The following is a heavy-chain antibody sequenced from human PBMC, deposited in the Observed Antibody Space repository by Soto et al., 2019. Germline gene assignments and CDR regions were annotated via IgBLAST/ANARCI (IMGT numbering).Heavy chain of an antibody. CDR3: ASESPNAVEVYFDY. CDR1: GFTFSSYW. D-gene: IGHD7-27*01. Sequence: AGGSLRLSCAASGFTFSSYWMSWVRQAPGKGLEWVANIKQDGSEKYYVDSVKGRFTISRDNAKNSLYLQMNSLRAEDTAVYYCASESPNAVEVYFDYWGQGTLVTVSS. CDR2: IKQDGSEK. J-gene: IGHJ4*02. V-gene: IGHV3-7*01.